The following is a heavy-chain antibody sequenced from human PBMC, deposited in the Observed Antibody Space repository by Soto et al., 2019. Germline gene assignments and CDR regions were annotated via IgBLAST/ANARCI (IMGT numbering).Heavy chain of an antibody. CDR1: GFTFSSYS. D-gene: IGHD5-18*01. V-gene: IGHV3-21*01. Sequence: GGSLRLSCAASGFTFSSYSMNWVRQAPGKGLEWVSSISSSSSYIYYADSVKGRFTISRDNAKNSLYLQMNSLRAEDTAVYYCARVKGIQLWEDYWGQGTLVTVSS. CDR3: ARVKGIQLWEDY. CDR2: ISSSSSYI. J-gene: IGHJ4*02.